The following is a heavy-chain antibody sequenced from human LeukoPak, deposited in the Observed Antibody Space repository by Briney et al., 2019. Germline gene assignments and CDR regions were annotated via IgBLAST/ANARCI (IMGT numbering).Heavy chain of an antibody. D-gene: IGHD4-17*01. V-gene: IGHV4-34*01. CDR3: ARGYGDYFDY. J-gene: IGHJ4*02. CDR2: INHSGST. Sequence: SETLSLTCAVYGGSFSGYYWSWIRQPPGKGLEWIGEINHSGSTNYNPSLKSRVTISVDTSKNQFSLKLSSVTAADTAVYYCARGYGDYFDYWGQGTLVTVSS. CDR1: GGSFSGYY.